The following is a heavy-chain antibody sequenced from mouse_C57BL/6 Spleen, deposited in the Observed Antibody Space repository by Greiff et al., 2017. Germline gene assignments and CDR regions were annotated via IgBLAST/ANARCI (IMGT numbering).Heavy chain of an antibody. CDR2: IDPSDSYT. V-gene: IGHV1-69*01. CDR3: ASKFTTAWYFDV. CDR1: GYTFTSYW. D-gene: IGHD1-2*01. J-gene: IGHJ1*03. Sequence: QVQLKQPGAELVMPGASVKLSCKASGYTFTSYWMHWVKQRPGQGLEWIGEIDPSDSYTNYNQKFKGKSTLTVDKSSSTAYMQLSSLTSEDSAVYYCASKFTTAWYFDVWGTGTTVTVSS.